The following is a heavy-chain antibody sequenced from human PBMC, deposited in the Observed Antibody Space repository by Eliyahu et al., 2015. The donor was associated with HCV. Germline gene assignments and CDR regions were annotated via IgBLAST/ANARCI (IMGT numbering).Heavy chain of an antibody. J-gene: IGHJ4*02. Sequence: EVQLVESGGGLVQPGGSLRLSCAASXFTXXTFWMNWVRQAPGKGLEXVANINQDGSNKYYVDSVKGRFAISRDNAKNSLYLQMNSLRAEDTAVYYCARDWNNYDNSGGDFWGQGTLVMVST. D-gene: IGHD3-22*01. V-gene: IGHV3-7*03. CDR2: INQDGSNK. CDR3: ARDWNNYDNSGGDF. CDR1: XFTXXTFW.